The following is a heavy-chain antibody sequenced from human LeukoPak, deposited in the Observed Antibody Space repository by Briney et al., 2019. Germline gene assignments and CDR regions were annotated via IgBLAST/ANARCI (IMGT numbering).Heavy chain of an antibody. D-gene: IGHD1-20*01. CDR1: GFTFSSYG. J-gene: IGHJ5*02. Sequence: GRSLRLSCAASGFTFSSYGMHWVRQAPGKGLEWVAVIWYDGSNKYYADSVKGRFTISRDNSKNTLYLQMNSLRAEDTAVYYCAKDQPDNWNDVGWFDPWGQGTLVTVSS. CDR3: AKDQPDNWNDVGWFDP. CDR2: IWYDGSNK. V-gene: IGHV3-33*06.